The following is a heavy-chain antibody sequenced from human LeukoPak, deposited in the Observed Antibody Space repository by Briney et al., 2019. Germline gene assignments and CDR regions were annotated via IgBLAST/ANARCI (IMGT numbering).Heavy chain of an antibody. J-gene: IGHJ6*03. D-gene: IGHD2-15*01. V-gene: IGHV4-59*01. CDR1: GGSISRYY. Sequence: PSETLSLTCSVSGGSISRYYWSWIRQPPGKGLEWIGYIYYSGSTNYNPSLKSRVTISVDTSKNQFSLKLSSVTAADTAVYYCARFRGGPMDVWGKGTTVTVSS. CDR2: IYYSGST. CDR3: ARFRGGPMDV.